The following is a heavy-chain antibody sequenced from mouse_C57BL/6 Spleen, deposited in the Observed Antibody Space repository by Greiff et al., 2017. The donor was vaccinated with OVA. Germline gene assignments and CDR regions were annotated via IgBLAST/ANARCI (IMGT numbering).Heavy chain of an antibody. D-gene: IGHD2-4*01. V-gene: IGHV1-81*01. Sequence: QVQLQQSGAELARPGASVKLSCKASGYTFTSYGISWVKQSTGQGLEWIGEIYPRSGNTYYNEKFKGKATLTADKSSSTAYMELRSLTSEDSAVYFCASPYDYEDAMDYWGQGTSVTVSS. CDR1: GYTFTSYG. J-gene: IGHJ4*01. CDR3: ASPYDYEDAMDY. CDR2: IYPRSGNT.